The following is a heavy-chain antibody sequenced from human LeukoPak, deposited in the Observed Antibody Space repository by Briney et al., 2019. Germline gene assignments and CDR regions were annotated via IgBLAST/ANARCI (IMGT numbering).Heavy chain of an antibody. CDR2: ISYDGSNK. CDR1: GFTFSSHA. J-gene: IGHJ4*02. V-gene: IGHV3-30-3*01. Sequence: AGGSLRLSCAASGFTFSSHAMHWVRQAPGKGLEWVAVISYDGSNKYYADSVKGRFTISRDNSKNTLYLQMNSLRAEDTAVYYCARDNRRSSSWQFDYWGQGTLVTVSS. D-gene: IGHD6-13*01. CDR3: ARDNRRSSSWQFDY.